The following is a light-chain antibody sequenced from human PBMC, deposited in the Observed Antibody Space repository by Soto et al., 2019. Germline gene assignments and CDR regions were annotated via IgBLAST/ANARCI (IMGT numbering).Light chain of an antibody. CDR3: QRYYNAPFT. V-gene: IGKV1-27*01. J-gene: IGKJ4*01. CDR1: QGIKNY. Sequence: DIEMSQSPSSLSASVGDRVTITCRASQGIKNYLAWYQQKPGEIPKLLIYAASTLESGIPPRFSGSGSGTDFTLTINNLQPEDVATYYCQRYYNAPFTFGGGTKV. CDR2: AAS.